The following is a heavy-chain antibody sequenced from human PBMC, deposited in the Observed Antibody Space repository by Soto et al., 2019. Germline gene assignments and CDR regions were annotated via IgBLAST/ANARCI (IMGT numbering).Heavy chain of an antibody. CDR2: IYYSENT. CDR1: GGSVSSSSYS. J-gene: IGHJ5*02. Sequence: PSETLSLTCTVSGGSVSSSSYSWGWIRQSPGKELEWIGTIYYSENTYYNPSLMRRVTISVDTSKKKYTMKLSTVTAADKTVYYWARSVFPWGRGTLVTVSS. CDR3: ARSVFP. V-gene: IGHV4-39*01.